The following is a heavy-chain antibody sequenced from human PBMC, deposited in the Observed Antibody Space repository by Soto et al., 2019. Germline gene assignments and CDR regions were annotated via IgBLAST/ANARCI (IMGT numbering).Heavy chain of an antibody. D-gene: IGHD6-13*01. CDR1: VFSFSRYW. V-gene: IGHV3-74*01. CDR3: AREGLDTAGFFDI. Sequence: SGWSLRLSCVSSVFSFSRYWMHWVRQAPGKGLEWVSRIKSDGTSTSYADSVKGRFTISRDNAKNTLYLQMDNLRAEDTAVYYCAREGLDTAGFFDIWGQGTMVTVSS. CDR2: IKSDGTST. J-gene: IGHJ3*02.